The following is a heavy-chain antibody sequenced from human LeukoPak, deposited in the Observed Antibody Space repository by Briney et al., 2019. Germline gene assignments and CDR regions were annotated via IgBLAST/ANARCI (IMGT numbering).Heavy chain of an antibody. Sequence: ASVKVSCKASGYTFTGYYMHWVRQAAGQGLEWMGWINPNSGGTNYAQKFQGRVTMTRDTSISTAYMELSRLRSDDTAVYYCARVSGEAAAASGGVDYWGQGTLVTVSS. D-gene: IGHD6-13*01. V-gene: IGHV1-2*02. CDR1: GYTFTGYY. CDR3: ARVSGEAAAASGGVDY. J-gene: IGHJ4*02. CDR2: INPNSGGT.